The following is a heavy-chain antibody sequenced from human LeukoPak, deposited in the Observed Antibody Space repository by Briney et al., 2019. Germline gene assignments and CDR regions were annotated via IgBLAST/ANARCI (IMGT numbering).Heavy chain of an antibody. J-gene: IGHJ5*02. CDR2: IYYSGST. V-gene: IGHV4-30-4*01. D-gene: IGHD2-15*01. CDR1: GDSFSSGDYY. CDR3: ARSEGYAFDP. Sequence: SETLSLTCTVFGDSFSSGDYYWSWLRQPPGKGLEWIGYIYYSGSTFYNPSLKSRVTISLDTSKSQFSLKLSSVSAADTAVYYCARSEGYAFDPWGQGTLVTVSS.